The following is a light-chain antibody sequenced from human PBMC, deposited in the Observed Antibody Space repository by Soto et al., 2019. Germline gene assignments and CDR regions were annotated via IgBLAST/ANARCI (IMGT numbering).Light chain of an antibody. Sequence: QSVLTQPPSASGTPGQTVTISCSGTRSSIGSNTVNWYQQFPGTAPKLLIYSNDLRPSGVPDRISGSKSGTSASLAISGLQSEDEADYYCAAWDDSLLGVDFGGGTKLTVL. J-gene: IGLJ2*01. V-gene: IGLV1-44*01. CDR3: AAWDDSLLGVD. CDR2: SND. CDR1: RSSIGSNT.